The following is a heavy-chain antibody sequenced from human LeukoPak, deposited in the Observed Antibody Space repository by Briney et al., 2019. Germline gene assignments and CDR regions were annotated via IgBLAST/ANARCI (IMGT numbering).Heavy chain of an antibody. CDR2: IYTSGST. CDR3: AREDYRSAFDI. CDR1: GGSISSGSCY. Sequence: PSQTLSLTCTVSGGSISSGSCYCSWIRQPAGRGLEWIGRIYTSGSTNYNPSLKSRVTISVDTSKNQFSLKLSSVTAADTAVYYCAREDYRSAFDIWGQETMVTVSS. D-gene: IGHD4-11*01. J-gene: IGHJ3*02. V-gene: IGHV4-61*02.